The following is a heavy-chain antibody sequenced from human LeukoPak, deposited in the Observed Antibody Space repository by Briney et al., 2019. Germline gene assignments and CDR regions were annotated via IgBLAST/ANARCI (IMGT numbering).Heavy chain of an antibody. V-gene: IGHV3-64D*06. CDR1: GFPFNTFA. CDR2: ISSNGDNT. CDR3: TRDSALLGVAFDL. D-gene: IGHD2-15*01. Sequence: GGPRRLSCSPSGFPFNTFAIHWVRQAPGKGLEYVAGISSNGDNTDFADSAKGRFTISRDNSKSTLFLQMNSLRAEDTAVYFCTRDSALLGVAFDLWGQGTVVTVSS. J-gene: IGHJ3*01.